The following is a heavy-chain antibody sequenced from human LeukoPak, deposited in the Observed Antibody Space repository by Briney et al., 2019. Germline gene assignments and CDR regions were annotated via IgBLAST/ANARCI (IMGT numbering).Heavy chain of an antibody. V-gene: IGHV4-38-2*02. CDR1: GHSINSAYY. Sequence: SETLSLTCTVSGHSINSAYYWGWIRQSPGKGLEWIGSIYHSGTTYYNPSLKSRVTISVDRSKNQFSLKLSSVTAADTAVYYCARALDGQQLVPWGQGTMVTVSS. CDR2: IYHSGTT. D-gene: IGHD6-13*01. J-gene: IGHJ3*01. CDR3: ARALDGQQLVP.